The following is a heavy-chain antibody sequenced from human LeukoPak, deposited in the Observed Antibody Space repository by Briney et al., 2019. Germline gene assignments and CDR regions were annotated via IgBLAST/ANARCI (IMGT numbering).Heavy chain of an antibody. V-gene: IGHV1-18*01. CDR1: GYTFINYG. D-gene: IGHD1-26*01. J-gene: IGHJ4*02. CDR2: ISAYNGDT. CDR3: AREGGSGTYYAENY. Sequence: GASVKVSCKASGYTFINYGISWVRQAPGQGLEWMEWISAYNGDTNYAQKLQGRVTMTIDTSTSTAYMELRSLRYDDTAVYYCAREGGSGTYYAENYWGQGTLVTVSS.